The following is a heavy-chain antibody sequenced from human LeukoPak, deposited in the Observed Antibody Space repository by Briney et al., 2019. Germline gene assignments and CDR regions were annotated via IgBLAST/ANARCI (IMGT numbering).Heavy chain of an antibody. CDR1: GYSISSGYY. J-gene: IGHJ4*02. D-gene: IGHD3-22*01. CDR2: IYHSGST. V-gene: IGHV4-38-2*01. Sequence: SETLSLTCAVSGYSISSGYYWGWIRQPPGKGLEWIGSIYHSGSTYYNPSLKSRVTISVDTSKSQLSLKLSSVTAADTAVYYCARRGSGYFFDYWGQGTLVTVSS. CDR3: ARRGSGYFFDY.